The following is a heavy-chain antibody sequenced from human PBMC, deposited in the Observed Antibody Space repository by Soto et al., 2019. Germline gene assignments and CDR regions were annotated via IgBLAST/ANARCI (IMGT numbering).Heavy chain of an antibody. D-gene: IGHD3-3*01. Sequence: SETLSLTCVVSSYVIESGHYWGWVRQPPGKDLEWVGSIYDSGTTYYNPSLRSRVTISADTSKNQFSLSLTSVTAADTAVYYCARSPQYYTPGSSPFDYWGPGTMVTVSS. V-gene: IGHV4-38-2*01. CDR1: SYVIESGHY. CDR3: ARSPQYYTPGSSPFDY. CDR2: IYDSGTT. J-gene: IGHJ4*03.